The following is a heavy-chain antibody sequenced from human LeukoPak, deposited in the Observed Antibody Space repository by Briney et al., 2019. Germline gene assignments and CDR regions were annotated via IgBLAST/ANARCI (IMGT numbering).Heavy chain of an antibody. V-gene: IGHV3-30*01. Sequence: GGSLRLSCAASGFTFSSYAMHWVRQAPGKGLEWVAVISYDGSNKYYADSVKGRFTIFRDNSKNTLYLQMNSLRAEDTAVYYCARTPPARLALDYWGQGTLVTVSS. CDR3: ARTPPARLALDY. D-gene: IGHD6-19*01. J-gene: IGHJ4*02. CDR1: GFTFSSYA. CDR2: ISYDGSNK.